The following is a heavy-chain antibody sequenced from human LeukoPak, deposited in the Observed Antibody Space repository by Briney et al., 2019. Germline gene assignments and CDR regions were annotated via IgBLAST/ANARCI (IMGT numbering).Heavy chain of an antibody. Sequence: PGGSLRLSCAASGFTVSSNYMSWVRQAPGKGLEWVSVIYSGGSTYYADSVKGRFTISRDNSKNTLYLQMNSLRAEDTAVYYCARDKRMYYDINWYFDLWGRGTLVTVSS. CDR1: GFTVSSNY. V-gene: IGHV3-53*01. CDR2: IYSGGST. J-gene: IGHJ2*01. CDR3: ARDKRMYYDINWYFDL. D-gene: IGHD3-9*01.